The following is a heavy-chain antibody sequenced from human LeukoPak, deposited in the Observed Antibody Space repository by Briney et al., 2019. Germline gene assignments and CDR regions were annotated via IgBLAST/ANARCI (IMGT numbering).Heavy chain of an antibody. CDR1: GFTSGDYA. CDR2: IRSKAYGGTT. J-gene: IGHJ4*02. D-gene: IGHD3-10*01. CDR3: TSTWYYYGSGSDY. V-gene: IGHV3-49*04. Sequence: GGSLRLSCTASGFTSGDYAMSWVRQAPGKGLEWVGFIRSKAYGGTTEYAASVKGRFTISRDDSKSIAYLQMNSLKTEDTAVYYCTSTWYYYGSGSDYWGQGTLVTVSS.